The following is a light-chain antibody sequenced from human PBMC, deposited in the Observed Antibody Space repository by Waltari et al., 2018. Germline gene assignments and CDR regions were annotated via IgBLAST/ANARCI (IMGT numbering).Light chain of an antibody. Sequence: DIVMTQSPLSLPVTPRETASIPCRSSQSLLHSNGYNYLAWYLQKPGQSPQILIYLGSNRASGVPDRFSGSGSGTDFTLKISRVEAEDAGVYYCMEALQSVTFGQGTRLEIK. J-gene: IGKJ5*01. CDR2: LGS. V-gene: IGKV2-28*01. CDR3: MEALQSVT. CDR1: QSLLHSNGYNY.